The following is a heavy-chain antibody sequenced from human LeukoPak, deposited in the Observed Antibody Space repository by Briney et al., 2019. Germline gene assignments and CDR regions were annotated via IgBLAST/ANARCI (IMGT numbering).Heavy chain of an antibody. CDR1: GGTFSSYA. CDR2: IIPIFGTA. Sequence: GASVKVSCKASGGTFSSYAISWVRQAPGQGLEWMGGIIPIFGTANYAQKFQGRVTITTDESTSTAYMELSSLRSEDTAVYYCARGYDSSGYYYPDNYYYYGMDVWGQGTTVTVSS. J-gene: IGHJ6*02. V-gene: IGHV1-69*05. D-gene: IGHD3-22*01. CDR3: ARGYDSSGYYYPDNYYYYGMDV.